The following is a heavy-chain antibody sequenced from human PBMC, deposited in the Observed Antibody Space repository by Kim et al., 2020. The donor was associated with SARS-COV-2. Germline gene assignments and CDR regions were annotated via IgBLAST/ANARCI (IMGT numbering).Heavy chain of an antibody. Sequence: ASVKVSCKASGYTFTSYYMHWVRQAPGQGLEWMGIINPSGGSTSYAQKFQGRVTMTRDTSTSTVYMELSSLRSEDTAVYYCARDLRWELPDVGDYFDYWGQGTLVTVSS. CDR3: ARDLRWELPDVGDYFDY. V-gene: IGHV1-46*01. CDR1: GYTFTSYY. CDR2: INPSGGST. J-gene: IGHJ4*02. D-gene: IGHD1-26*01.